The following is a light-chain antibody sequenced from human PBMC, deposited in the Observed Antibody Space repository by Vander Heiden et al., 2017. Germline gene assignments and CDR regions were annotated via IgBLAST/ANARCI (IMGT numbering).Light chain of an antibody. CDR2: LAS. J-gene: IGKJ2*01. Sequence: DIVLTQSPDSLPVSLCERANSNCKSSHSVLFSSNNKNYLACYKQKPGQPAKLPIFLASTPEYGVPGRFSGGGSGTHFTLTISSLQAEDVAVYYCQQYYRTPPYTFGQGTKLEIK. V-gene: IGKV4-1*01. CDR1: HSVLFSSNNKNY. CDR3: QQYYRTPPYT.